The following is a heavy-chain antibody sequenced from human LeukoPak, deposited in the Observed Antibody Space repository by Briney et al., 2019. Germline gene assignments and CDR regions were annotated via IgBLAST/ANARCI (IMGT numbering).Heavy chain of an antibody. CDR3: ARVDGSPDY. CDR1: GGTFSSYA. D-gene: IGHD2-15*01. Sequence: SVKVSCKASGGTFSSYAISWVRQAPGQGLEWMGRIIPILGIANYAQKFQGRVTITRDTSISTVYMELSSLRSEDTAVYFCARVDGSPDYWGQGTLVTVSS. CDR2: IIPILGIA. J-gene: IGHJ4*02. V-gene: IGHV1-69*04.